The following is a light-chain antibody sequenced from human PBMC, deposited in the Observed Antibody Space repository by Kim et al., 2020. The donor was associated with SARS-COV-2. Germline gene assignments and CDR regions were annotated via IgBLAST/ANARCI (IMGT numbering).Light chain of an antibody. Sequence: ATINCKSSQSVLYSSNHNNYLAWYQQKPGQPPKLLMYWASTRESGVPDRFSGSGSGTDFTLTSSSLQAEDVAVYYCQQYYSTPLTFGGGTKVDIK. V-gene: IGKV4-1*01. J-gene: IGKJ4*01. CDR2: WAS. CDR1: QSVLYSSNHNNY. CDR3: QQYYSTPLT.